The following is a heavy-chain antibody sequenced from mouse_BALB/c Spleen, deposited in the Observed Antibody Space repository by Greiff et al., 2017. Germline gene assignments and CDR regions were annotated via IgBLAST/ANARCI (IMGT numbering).Heavy chain of an antibody. CDR1: GFTFSSYA. CDR2: ISSGGST. V-gene: IGHV5-6-5*01. D-gene: IGHD2-14*01. CDR3: AREGYDSFAY. Sequence: EVNVVESGGDLVKPGGSLKLSCAASGFTFSSYAMSWVRQTPEKRLEWVASISSGGSTYYPDSVKGRFTISRDNARNILFLQMSSLRSEDTAMYYCAREGYDSFAYWGQGTLVTVSA. J-gene: IGHJ3*01.